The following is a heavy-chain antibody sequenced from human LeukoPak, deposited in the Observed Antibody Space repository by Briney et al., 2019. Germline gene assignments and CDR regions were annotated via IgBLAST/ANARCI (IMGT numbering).Heavy chain of an antibody. CDR2: IYYSGST. V-gene: IGHV4-39*01. J-gene: IGHJ4*02. D-gene: IGHD6-13*01. Sequence: PSETLSLTCTVSGGSISSSSYYWGWIRQPPGKGLEWIGSIYYSGSTYYNPSLKSRVTISVDTSKNQFSLKLSSVTAADTAVYYCARHLPSIAAAGFPFDYWGQGTLVTVSS. CDR3: ARHLPSIAAAGFPFDY. CDR1: GGSISSSSYY.